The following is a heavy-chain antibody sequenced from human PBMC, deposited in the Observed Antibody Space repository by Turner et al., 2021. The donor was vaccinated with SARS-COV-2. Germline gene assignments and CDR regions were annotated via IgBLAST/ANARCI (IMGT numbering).Heavy chain of an antibody. CDR3: AREGAWGDGYPNDY. V-gene: IGHV3-30-3*01. J-gene: IGHJ4*02. CDR1: GFTFSCCG. CDR2: ISYDGSSK. D-gene: IGHD5-12*01. Sequence: QVHLVESGGGVVQPGRSLRLSCAASGFTFSCCGMHWVRQAPGKGLEWVAVISYDGSSKYYADSVKGRFTISRDNSKTTLYLQMNSLRAEDTAVYYCAREGAWGDGYPNDYWGQGTLVTVSS.